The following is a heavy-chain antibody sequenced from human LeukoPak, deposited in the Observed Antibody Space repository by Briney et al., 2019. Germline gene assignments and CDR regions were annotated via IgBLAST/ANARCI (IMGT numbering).Heavy chain of an antibody. V-gene: IGHV3-43D*03. CDR1: GFTYDDYA. J-gene: IGHJ6*02. Sequence: GGSLRLSCAASGFTYDDYAMHWVRQAPGKGLEWVSLISWDGGSTYYAGSVKGRFTISRDNSKNSLYLQMNSLRAEDTALYYCAKDIWRGPYYYYGMDVWGQGTTVTVSS. CDR2: ISWDGGST. CDR3: AKDIWRGPYYYYGMDV.